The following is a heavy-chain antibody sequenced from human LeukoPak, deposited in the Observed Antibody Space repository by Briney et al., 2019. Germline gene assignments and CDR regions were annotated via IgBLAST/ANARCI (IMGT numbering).Heavy chain of an antibody. CDR1: GYTFTGYY. V-gene: IGHV1-2*02. Sequence: ASVKVSCTASGYTFTGYYMHWVRQAPGQGLEWMGWINPNSGGTNYAQKFQGRVTMTRDTSISTAYMELSRLRSDDTAVYYCARERVMVRGVRYIHFDYWGQGTLVTVSS. J-gene: IGHJ4*02. D-gene: IGHD3-10*01. CDR2: INPNSGGT. CDR3: ARERVMVRGVRYIHFDY.